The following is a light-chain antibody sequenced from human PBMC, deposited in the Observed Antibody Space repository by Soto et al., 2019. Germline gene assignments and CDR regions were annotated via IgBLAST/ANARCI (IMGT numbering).Light chain of an antibody. CDR2: DAS. J-gene: IGKJ5*01. V-gene: IGKV3-11*01. Sequence: EIVLTQSPATLSLSPGEIATLSCRASQSVSSDLAWYQQKPGQAPRLLIYDASNRATGIPARFSGSGSGTDFTLTISSLEAEDFAVYYCQQRSNWPPITFGQGTRLEIK. CDR1: QSVSSD. CDR3: QQRSNWPPIT.